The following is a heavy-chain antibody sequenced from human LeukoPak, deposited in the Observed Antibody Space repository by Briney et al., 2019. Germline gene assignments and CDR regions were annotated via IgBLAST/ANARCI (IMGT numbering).Heavy chain of an antibody. CDR2: IYYGGNT. D-gene: IGHD3-10*01. V-gene: IGHV4-39*01. Sequence: PSETLSLTCTFSGGSISSSSYYWGWVRQPPGKGLEWLGTIYYGGNTYYNPSLKSRVTISVDTSKNQFSLKLSSVTAADTAVYYCARHVITMARGVIIDPWGQGTLVSVSS. J-gene: IGHJ5*02. CDR3: ARHVITMARGVIIDP. CDR1: GGSISSSSYY.